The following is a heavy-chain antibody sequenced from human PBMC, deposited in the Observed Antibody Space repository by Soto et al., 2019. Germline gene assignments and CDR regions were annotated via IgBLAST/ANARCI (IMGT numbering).Heavy chain of an antibody. CDR3: ARDRLYSSSWYEIHD. Sequence: SATLSLTCIVSGGSIIGYYWSWIRQTPGKGLEWIGYIYSSGSANYNPSLKSRVTISVDTSKNQFSLKLTSVTAADTAVYYCARDRLYSSSWYEIHDWGQGTRVTVS. CDR1: GGSIIGYY. J-gene: IGHJ4*02. D-gene: IGHD6-13*01. V-gene: IGHV4-59*01. CDR2: IYSSGSA.